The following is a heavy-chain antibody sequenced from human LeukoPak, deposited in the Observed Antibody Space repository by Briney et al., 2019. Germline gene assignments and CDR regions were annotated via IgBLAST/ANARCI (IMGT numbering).Heavy chain of an antibody. CDR3: ARSPKMRWCMLFGYYYYGMDV. CDR2: ISAYNGNT. Sequence: ASVKVSCKASGYTFTSYGISWVRQAPGQGLEWMGWISAYNGNTNYAQKLQGRVTMTTDTSTSTAYMELRSLRSEDTAVYYCARSPKMRWCMLFGYYYYGMDVWGQGTTVTVSS. CDR1: GYTFTSYG. V-gene: IGHV1-18*01. J-gene: IGHJ6*02. D-gene: IGHD2-8*02.